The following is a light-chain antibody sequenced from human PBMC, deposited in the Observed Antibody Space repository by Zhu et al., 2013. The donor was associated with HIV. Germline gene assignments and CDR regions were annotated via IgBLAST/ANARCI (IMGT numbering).Light chain of an antibody. CDR3: SSYTTISTWV. CDR2: DVS. V-gene: IGLV2-14*01. J-gene: IGLJ3*02. Sequence: QSALTQPASVSGSRGQSITISCTGTNSDVGGHNYVSWHQQVPGKAPKLIIYDVSNRPSGISIRFSGSKSGNTASLTISGLQTEDEGVYFCSSYTTISTWVFGGGTKVTVL. CDR1: NSDVGGHNY.